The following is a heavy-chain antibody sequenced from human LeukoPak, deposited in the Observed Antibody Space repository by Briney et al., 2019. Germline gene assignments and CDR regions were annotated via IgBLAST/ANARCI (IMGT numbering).Heavy chain of an antibody. CDR1: GGSISSYY. Sequence: KPSETLSLTCTVSGGSISSYYWSWIRQPPGKGLEWIGYIYYSGSTNYNPSLKSRVTISVDTSKNQFSLKLSSVTAADTAVYYCARRGLMDYALNYWGQRTLVTVSS. V-gene: IGHV4-59*08. CDR3: ARRGLMDYALNY. CDR2: IYYSGST. J-gene: IGHJ4*02. D-gene: IGHD4-17*01.